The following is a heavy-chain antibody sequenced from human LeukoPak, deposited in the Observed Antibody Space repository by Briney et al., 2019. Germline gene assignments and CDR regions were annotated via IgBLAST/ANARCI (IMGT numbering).Heavy chain of an antibody. CDR1: GGSISSYY. V-gene: IGHV4-59*01. CDR2: IYYSGSN. CDR3: ARGSGNYYLLDY. J-gene: IGHJ4*02. Sequence: SETLSLTCTVYGGSISSYYWTWIRQPPGKGLEWIGYIYYSGSNNYKTSLKRGVNISVDTSKKQISLKLSSVTAADTAVYYCARGSGNYYLLDYWGQGTLVTVSS. D-gene: IGHD1-26*01.